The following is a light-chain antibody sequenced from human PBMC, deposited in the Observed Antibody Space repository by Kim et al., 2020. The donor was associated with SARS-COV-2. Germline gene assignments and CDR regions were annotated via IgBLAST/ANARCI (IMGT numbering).Light chain of an antibody. CDR2: GEN. CDR1: SLSNYF. CDR3: SSLGSSGNHWV. V-gene: IGLV3-19*01. J-gene: IGLJ3*02. Sequence: SSELTQDPAVSVALGQTVWITCQGDSLSNYFAAWYQQKPGQAPVLVVYGENNRPSGLPHRFSGSTSRHTGSLTLTGAQAEDEADYYCSSLGSSGNHWVFG.